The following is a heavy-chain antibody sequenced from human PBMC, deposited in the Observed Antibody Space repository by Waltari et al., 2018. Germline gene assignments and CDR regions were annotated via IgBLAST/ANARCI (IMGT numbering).Heavy chain of an antibody. J-gene: IGHJ5*02. D-gene: IGHD6-6*01. CDR3: ARDLLSSSFNWFDP. V-gene: IGHV1-58*01. CDR1: GFTFTSSA. CDR2: IVVGSGNT. Sequence: QMQLVQSGPEVKKPGTSVKVSCKASGFTFTSSAVQWVRQARGQRLEWIGWIVVGSGNTNYEQKFQERVTITRDMSTSTAYMELNSLRAEDTAVYYCARDLLSSSFNWFDPWGQGTLVTVSS.